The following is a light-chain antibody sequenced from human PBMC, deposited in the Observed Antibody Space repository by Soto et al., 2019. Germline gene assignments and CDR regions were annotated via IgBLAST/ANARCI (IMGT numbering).Light chain of an antibody. Sequence: QSVLTQPASVSASPGQSITISCTGTSSDVGGYNYVSWYQHHPGKAPKLIIYDVSNRPSGVSIRFSGSKSDNTASLTTSGLQPEDEADYHCSSYTTSNTRQIVFGTGTKVTVL. J-gene: IGLJ1*01. CDR1: SSDVGGYNY. CDR3: SSYTTSNTRQIV. CDR2: DVS. V-gene: IGLV2-14*03.